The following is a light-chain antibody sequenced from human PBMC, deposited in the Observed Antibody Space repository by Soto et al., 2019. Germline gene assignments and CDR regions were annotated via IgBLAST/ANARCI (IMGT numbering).Light chain of an antibody. V-gene: IGLV2-23*02. CDR3: CSYAGIDTLL. J-gene: IGLJ2*01. Sequence: QSALTQPASVSGSPGQSITISCTGTSSDVGGYSRVSWYQQHPGKAPKLLIYEVNERPSGVSNRFSGSKSANMASLTISGLQAEDEADYYCCSYAGIDTLLFGGGTKVTVL. CDR2: EVN. CDR1: SSDVGGYSR.